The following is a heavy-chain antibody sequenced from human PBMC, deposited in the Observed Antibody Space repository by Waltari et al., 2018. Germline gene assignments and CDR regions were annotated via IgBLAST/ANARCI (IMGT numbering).Heavy chain of an antibody. CDR1: GFTFDDYA. CDR3: ARAEGY. CDR2: ISWNSGSI. Sequence: EVQLVESGGGLVQPGRSLRLSCAASGFTFDDYAMHWVRQAPGKGLEWVSGISWNSGSIGYADSVKGRFTISRDNAKNSLYLQMNSLRAEDTAVYYCARAEGYWGQGTLVTVSS. V-gene: IGHV3-9*01. J-gene: IGHJ4*02.